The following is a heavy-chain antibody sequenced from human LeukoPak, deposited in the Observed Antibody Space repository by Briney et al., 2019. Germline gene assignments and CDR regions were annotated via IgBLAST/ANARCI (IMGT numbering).Heavy chain of an antibody. CDR2: IYYSGSP. Sequence: PSETLSLTCTVSGGSISSSSYYWGWIRQPPGKGLGWIGYIYYSGSPTYNPSLRSRVTISVDTSKNQFSLKLSSVTAADTAVYYCARVFYYGSGTFDLWGRGTLVTVSS. J-gene: IGHJ2*01. V-gene: IGHV4-61*05. CDR3: ARVFYYGSGTFDL. D-gene: IGHD3-10*01. CDR1: GGSISSSSYY.